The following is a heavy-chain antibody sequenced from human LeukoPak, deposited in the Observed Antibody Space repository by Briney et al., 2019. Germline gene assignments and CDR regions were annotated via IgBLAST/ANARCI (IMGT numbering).Heavy chain of an antibody. CDR2: IWYDGSNK. J-gene: IGHJ4*02. D-gene: IGHD3-10*01. CDR1: GFTFRSYG. V-gene: IGHV3-33*01. Sequence: PGRSLRLSCAASGFTFRSYGMHWVRQAPGKGLEWVAVIWYDGSNKYYADSVKGRFTISRDNSKNTLYLQMNSLRAEDTAVYYCARDREYYYGSGSFDYWGQGTLVTVSS. CDR3: ARDREYYYGSGSFDY.